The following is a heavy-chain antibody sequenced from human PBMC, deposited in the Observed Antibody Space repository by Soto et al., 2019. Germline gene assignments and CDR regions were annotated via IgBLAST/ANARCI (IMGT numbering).Heavy chain of an antibody. CDR1: GFPFSSYG. Sequence: GGSLRLSCAASGFPFSSYGKHWVRQAPVKGLEWVAVISYDGSNRYYADSVKGRFTISRDNSKNTLYLEMNSLRAEDTAVYYCAKEGSLYWATRSDYFDYWGQGTLVTVSS. V-gene: IGHV3-30*18. CDR3: AKEGSLYWATRSDYFDY. J-gene: IGHJ4*02. D-gene: IGHD1-26*01. CDR2: ISYDGSNR.